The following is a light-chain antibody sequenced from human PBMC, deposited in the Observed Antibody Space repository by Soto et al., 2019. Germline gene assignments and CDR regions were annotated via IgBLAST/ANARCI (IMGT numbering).Light chain of an antibody. V-gene: IGKV1-39*01. CDR3: LQHNGYPRT. J-gene: IGKJ1*01. CDR2: AAS. CDR1: QSISSY. Sequence: DIQTSQSPSSLSASVGDRVTIPCRASQSISSYLNWYQQKPGKAPKLLIYAASSLQSGVPSRFSGSGSGTDFTLTISRLQPEDFATYYCLQHNGYPRTFGQGTKVDIK.